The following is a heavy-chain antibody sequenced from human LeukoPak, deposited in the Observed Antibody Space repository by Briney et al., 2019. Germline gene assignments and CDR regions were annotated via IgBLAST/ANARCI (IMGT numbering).Heavy chain of an antibody. D-gene: IGHD2-2*02. CDR2: VSGSGAYT. V-gene: IGHV3-23*01. Sequence: PGGSLRLSCAASGFSFSSYGMSWVRQAPGKGLEWVSGVSGSGAYTYYADSVKGRFTISRDNSKNTLYVQMNSLRAEDTAVYYCAKSCSTSCYTPWNTGYPYPPGAFDIWGQGTMVTVSS. CDR1: GFSFSSYG. J-gene: IGHJ3*02. CDR3: AKSCSTSCYTPWNTGYPYPPGAFDI.